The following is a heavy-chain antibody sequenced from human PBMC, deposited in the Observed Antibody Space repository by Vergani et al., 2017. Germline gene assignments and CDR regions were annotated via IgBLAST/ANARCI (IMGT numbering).Heavy chain of an antibody. J-gene: IGHJ4*02. V-gene: IGHV3-21*01. CDR2: ISSSSSYL. CDR1: GFTFSSHS. Sequence: EVQLVESGGGLVKPGASLRLSCAVSGFTFSSHSMNWVRQAPGKGPEWVSSISSSSSYLHYADSVKGRFTISRDNAKNSLYLQMNSLRAEDTAVYYCAREQVQYYYDSSGYYAYYFDYWGQGTLVTVSS. D-gene: IGHD3-22*01. CDR3: AREQVQYYYDSSGYYAYYFDY.